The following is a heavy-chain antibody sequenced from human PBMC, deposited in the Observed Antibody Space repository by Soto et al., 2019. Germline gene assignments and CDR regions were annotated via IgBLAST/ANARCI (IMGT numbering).Heavy chain of an antibody. V-gene: IGHV4-30-4*01. CDR2: IYYSGST. CDR3: ARLECGDYTSYYFDY. Sequence: PSETQSLTCTVSGGTISSGDYYWSWIRQPPGKGQERIGYIYYSGSTYYNPSLKSRVTISVDTSKNQFTLKLSSVTDADTAVYFCARLECGDYTSYYFDYLGQGTLDIAPQ. D-gene: IGHD4-17*01. CDR1: GGTISSGDYY. J-gene: IGHJ4*02.